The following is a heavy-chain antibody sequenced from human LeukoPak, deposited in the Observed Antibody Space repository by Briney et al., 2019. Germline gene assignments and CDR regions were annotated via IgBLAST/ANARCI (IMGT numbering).Heavy chain of an antibody. Sequence: KPSETLSLTCTVSGGSISSYYWSWIRQPPGRGLEWIGYIYYSGSTNYNPSLKSRVTISVDTSKNQFSLKLSSVTAADTAVYYCARAHYGSGSYNWFDPWGQGTLVTVSS. V-gene: IGHV4-59*01. CDR3: ARAHYGSGSYNWFDP. J-gene: IGHJ5*02. CDR2: IYYSGST. D-gene: IGHD3-10*01. CDR1: GGSISSYY.